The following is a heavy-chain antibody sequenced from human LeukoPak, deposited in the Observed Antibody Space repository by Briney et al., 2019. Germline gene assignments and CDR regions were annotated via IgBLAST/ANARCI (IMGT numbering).Heavy chain of an antibody. CDR2: ISYDGSVT. Sequence: GGSLRLSCAASGFTFTTYALHWVRQAPGKGLEWVTYISYDGSVTYYADSVKGRFTISRDNSKNTLYLQMYGLRVEDTAVYYCARDGGGFRFLQWSQYVQFFDYWGQGSLVTVSS. V-gene: IGHV3-30*04. CDR3: ARDGGGFRFLQWSQYVQFFDY. D-gene: IGHD3-3*01. J-gene: IGHJ4*02. CDR1: GFTFTTYA.